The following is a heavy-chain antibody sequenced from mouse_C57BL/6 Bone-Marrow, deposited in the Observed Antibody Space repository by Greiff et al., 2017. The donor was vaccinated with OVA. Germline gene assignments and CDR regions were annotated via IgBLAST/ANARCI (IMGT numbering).Heavy chain of an antibody. D-gene: IGHD1-1*01. Sequence: QVQLQQSGSELRSPGSSVKLSCKDFDSEVFPIAYMSWVRQKPGHGFEWIGGILPSIGRTIYGEKLEDKATLDAETRSNTAYVELNSLTSEDSASDDCARNYYGSSYWYFDVWGTGTTVTVSS. CDR2: ILPSIGRT. CDR3: ARNYYGSSYWYFDV. CDR1: DSEVFPIAY. V-gene: IGHV15-2*01. J-gene: IGHJ1*03.